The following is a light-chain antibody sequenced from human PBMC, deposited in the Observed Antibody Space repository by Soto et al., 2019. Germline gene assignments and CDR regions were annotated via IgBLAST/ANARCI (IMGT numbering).Light chain of an antibody. J-gene: IGLJ1*01. CDR3: TSHGGSNNYV. CDR1: SSDVGGYNY. CDR2: EVS. Sequence: QSVLTQPPSASGSPGQSVTISCTGTSSDVGGYNYVSWYQQHPGKAPKLIISEVSKRPSGVPDRFSGSKSGNTASLTVSGLQAEDEADYYCTSHGGSNNYVFGTGTKVTVL. V-gene: IGLV2-8*01.